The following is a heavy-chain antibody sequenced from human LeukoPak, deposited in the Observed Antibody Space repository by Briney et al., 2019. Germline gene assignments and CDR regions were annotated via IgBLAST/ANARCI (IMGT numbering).Heavy chain of an antibody. D-gene: IGHD3-22*01. CDR2: ISSSSSYI. J-gene: IGHJ4*02. Sequence: GGSLRLSCAASGFTFSSYSMNWVRQAPGKGREWVSSISSSSSYIYYADSVKGRFTISRDNAKNSLYLQMNSLRAEDTAVYYCARDLTLPGSGYYPDYWGQGTLVTVSS. V-gene: IGHV3-21*01. CDR1: GFTFSSYS. CDR3: ARDLTLPGSGYYPDY.